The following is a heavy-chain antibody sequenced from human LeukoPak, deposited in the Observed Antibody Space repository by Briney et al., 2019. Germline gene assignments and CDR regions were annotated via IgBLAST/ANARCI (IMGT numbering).Heavy chain of an antibody. CDR1: GFTFSSYG. J-gene: IGHJ5*02. Sequence: GGSLRLSWAASGFTFSSYGMTWVRQAPGKGLEWVSAISGSGGSTYYADSVKGRFTISRDNSKNTLYLQMNSLRAEDTAVYYCAKGDYGFNWFDPWGQGTLVTVSS. CDR3: AKGDYGFNWFDP. V-gene: IGHV3-23*01. CDR2: ISGSGGST. D-gene: IGHD4-17*01.